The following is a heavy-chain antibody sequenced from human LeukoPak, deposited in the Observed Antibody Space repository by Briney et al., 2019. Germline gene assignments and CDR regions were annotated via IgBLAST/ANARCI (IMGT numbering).Heavy chain of an antibody. CDR1: GFTFSSYA. CDR3: VKRDRGDIWGPYYFDY. V-gene: IGHV3-23*01. J-gene: IGHJ4*02. CDR2: ISGSGGST. D-gene: IGHD3-10*01. Sequence: PGGSLRLSCAASGFTFSSYAMSWIRQAPGKGLEWVSAISGSGGSTYYADSVKGRFTISRDNSKNTLYLQMNSLRAEDTAVYYCVKRDRGDIWGPYYFDYWGQGTLVTVSS.